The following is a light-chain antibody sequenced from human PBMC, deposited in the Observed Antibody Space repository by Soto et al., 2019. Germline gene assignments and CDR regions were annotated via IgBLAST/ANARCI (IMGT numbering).Light chain of an antibody. CDR3: QQRYNWPLT. Sequence: EIVLTQSAATLSLSPGERATLSWRASQSVSSSLAWYQQKTGQAPRLLIYGASNGAAGIPARFSGTGYGTDFNLTISSLEPDDFAVYYCQQRYNWPLTFGGGTKVDIK. V-gene: IGKV3-11*01. CDR1: QSVSSS. CDR2: GAS. J-gene: IGKJ4*01.